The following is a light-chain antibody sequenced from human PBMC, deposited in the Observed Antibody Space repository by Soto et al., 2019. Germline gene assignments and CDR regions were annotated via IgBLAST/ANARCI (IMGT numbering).Light chain of an antibody. CDR2: EGS. J-gene: IGLJ2*01. Sequence: QSALIQPASVSGSPGQSITISCTGTSSDVGSYNLVSWYQQHPGKAPKLMIYEGSKRPSGVSNRFSGSKSGNTASLTISGLQAEDEADYYCCSYAGSSTGVFGGGTKLTVL. V-gene: IGLV2-23*01. CDR1: SSDVGSYNL. CDR3: CSYAGSSTGV.